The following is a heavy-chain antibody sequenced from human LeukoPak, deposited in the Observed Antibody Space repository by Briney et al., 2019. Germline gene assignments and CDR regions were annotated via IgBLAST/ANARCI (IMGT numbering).Heavy chain of an antibody. CDR1: GYTFTSYA. V-gene: IGHV1-3*01. D-gene: IGHD3-10*01. CDR2: INAGNGNT. J-gene: IGHJ4*02. Sequence: ASVKVSCKASGYTFTSYAMHWVRQAPGQRLKWMGWINAGNGNTKYSQKFQGRVTITRDTSASTAYMELSSLRSEDTAVYYCARDYYGSGSYYSAYWGQGTLVTVSS. CDR3: ARDYYGSGSYYSAY.